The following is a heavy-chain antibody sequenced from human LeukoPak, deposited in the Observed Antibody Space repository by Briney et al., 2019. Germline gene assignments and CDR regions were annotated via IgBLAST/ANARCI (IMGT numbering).Heavy chain of an antibody. J-gene: IGHJ4*02. CDR1: GFTFGNHA. D-gene: IGHD4-17*01. V-gene: IGHV3-33*08. Sequence: GGSLRLSCAASGFTFGNHAMHWVRQAPGKGLEWVAVIWYDGSNKYYADSVKGRFTISRDNSKNTLYLQMNSLRAEDTAVYYCARDLSRTTALDYWGQGTLVTVSS. CDR3: ARDLSRTTALDY. CDR2: IWYDGSNK.